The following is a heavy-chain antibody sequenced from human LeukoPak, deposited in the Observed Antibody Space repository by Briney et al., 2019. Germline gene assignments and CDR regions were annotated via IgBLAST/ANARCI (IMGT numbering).Heavy chain of an antibody. CDR2: INPSSGST. CDR1: GYSFTDYY. CDR3: ARGYSSGLDY. D-gene: IGHD6-25*01. Sequence: ASVKVSCKASGYSFTDYYMHWVRQAPGQGLEWMGIINPSSGSTTYAQKFQGRVTMTRDTSTSTVYMELSSLRSEDTAVYYCARGYSSGLDYWGQRTLVTVSS. V-gene: IGHV1-46*01. J-gene: IGHJ4*02.